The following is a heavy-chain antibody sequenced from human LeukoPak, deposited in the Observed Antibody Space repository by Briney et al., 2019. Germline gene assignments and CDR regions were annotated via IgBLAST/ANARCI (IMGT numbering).Heavy chain of an antibody. CDR2: ISGSGGST. J-gene: IGHJ4*02. V-gene: IGHV3-23*01. CDR1: GFTFSSYA. D-gene: IGHD3-10*01. Sequence: PGGSLRLSCAASGFTFSSYAMSWVRQAPGKGLEWVSAISGSGGSTYYADSVKGRFTISRDNSKNTLYLQMNSLRAEDTAVYYCANTPMVRGVMIGFDYWGQGTLVTVSS. CDR3: ANTPMVRGVMIGFDY.